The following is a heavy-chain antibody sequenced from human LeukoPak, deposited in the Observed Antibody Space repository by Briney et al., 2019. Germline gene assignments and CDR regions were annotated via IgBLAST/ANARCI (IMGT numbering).Heavy chain of an antibody. J-gene: IGHJ4*02. CDR2: ISGSGGST. CDR1: GFTFSSYA. D-gene: IGHD3-9*01. V-gene: IGHV3-23*01. CDR3: AKDGGFAYDILTGYYYFDY. Sequence: PGGSLRLSCAASGFTFSSYAMSWVRQAPGKGLEWVSAISGSGGSTYYTDSVKGRFTISRDNSKKTLYLQMNSLRAEDTAVYYCAKDGGFAYDILTGYYYFDYWGQGTLVTVSS.